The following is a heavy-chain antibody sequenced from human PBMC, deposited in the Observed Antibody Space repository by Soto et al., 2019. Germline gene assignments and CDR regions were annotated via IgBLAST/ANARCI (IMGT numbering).Heavy chain of an antibody. V-gene: IGHV1-24*01. D-gene: IGHD6-6*01. CDR1: GYTLTELS. Sequence: ASVKVSCKVSGYTLTELSMHWVRQAPGKGLEWMGGFDPEDGETIYAQMFQGRVTMTEDTSTDTAYMELSSLRSEDTAVYYCATDLIAARPPYYYYGMDVWGQGTTVTVSS. CDR2: FDPEDGET. CDR3: ATDLIAARPPYYYYGMDV. J-gene: IGHJ6*02.